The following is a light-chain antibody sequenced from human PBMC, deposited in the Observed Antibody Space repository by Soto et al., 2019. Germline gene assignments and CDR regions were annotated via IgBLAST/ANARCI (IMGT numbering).Light chain of an antibody. V-gene: IGLV1-40*01. CDR2: GNS. J-gene: IGLJ3*02. Sequence: QPVLTQPPSVSGAPGQRVTISCTGSSSNIGAGYDVHWYQQLPGTAPKLLIYGNSKRPSGVPDRFSGSKSGTSASLAITGLQAEDEADYYCQSYDSSLVVGFGGGTQLTVL. CDR1: SSNIGAGYD. CDR3: QSYDSSLVVG.